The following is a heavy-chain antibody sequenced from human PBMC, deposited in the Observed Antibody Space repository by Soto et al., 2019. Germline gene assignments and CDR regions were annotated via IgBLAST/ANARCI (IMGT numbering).Heavy chain of an antibody. Sequence: EVQLVESGGGLIQPGGSLRLSCAASGFTVSTNYRTWVRQTPGKGMEWVSIIYSNGNTYYADSVKGRFTISRDNSKNTLYLQMNSLRVDDTAAYYCVVEDLGMEVWGQGTTVTGSS. CDR1: GFTVSTNY. D-gene: IGHD2-15*01. V-gene: IGHV3-53*01. J-gene: IGHJ6*02. CDR3: VVEDLGMEV. CDR2: IYSNGNT.